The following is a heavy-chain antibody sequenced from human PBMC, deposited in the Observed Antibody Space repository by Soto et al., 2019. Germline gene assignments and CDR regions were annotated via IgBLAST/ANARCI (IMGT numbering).Heavy chain of an antibody. D-gene: IGHD2-2*01. Sequence: QLQLPESGSGLVKPSQTLSLTCAVSGGSISSGGYSWSWIRQPPGKGLEWIGYIYHSGSTYYNPSLKSRVTIAVDRSKNQFSLKLSSVTAADTAVYYCARIPDRWGQGTLVTVSS. CDR1: GGSISSGGYS. CDR2: IYHSGST. CDR3: ARIPDR. J-gene: IGHJ5*02. V-gene: IGHV4-30-2*01.